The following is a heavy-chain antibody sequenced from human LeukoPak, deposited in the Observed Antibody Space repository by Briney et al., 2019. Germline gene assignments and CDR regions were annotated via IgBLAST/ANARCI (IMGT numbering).Heavy chain of an antibody. V-gene: IGHV4-31*03. Sequence: TPSETLSLTCTVSGDSITSGDYYWSWIRQHPRKGLEWIAYIYYSGSTYYNPSLKSRVTISVDTSKNQFSLKLSSVTAADTAVYYCARNGPRPGDWFDPWGQGTLVTVSS. J-gene: IGHJ5*02. CDR1: GDSITSGDYY. CDR2: IYYSGST. D-gene: IGHD2-8*01. CDR3: ARNGPRPGDWFDP.